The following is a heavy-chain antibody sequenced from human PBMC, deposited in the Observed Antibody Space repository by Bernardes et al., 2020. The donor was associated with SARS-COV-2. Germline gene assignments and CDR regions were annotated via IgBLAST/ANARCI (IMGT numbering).Heavy chain of an antibody. CDR3: AHSPYYYGSARLTPYKPNFDF. CDR2: IYWDDDK. J-gene: IGHJ4*02. CDR1: GFSLRNSRVG. V-gene: IGHV2-5*02. D-gene: IGHD3-22*01. Sequence: SGPTLVKPTQTLTLTCTFSGFSLRNSRVGVAWIRQPPGKALEWLAVIYWDDDKRYSPSLKSRLTITKDTSKNQVALTMTNMGPVDTATYYCAHSPYYYGSARLTPYKPNFDFWGQGTLVTVSS.